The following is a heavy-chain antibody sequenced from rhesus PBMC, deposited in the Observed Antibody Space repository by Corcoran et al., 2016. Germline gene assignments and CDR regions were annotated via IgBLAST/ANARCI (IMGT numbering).Heavy chain of an antibody. CDR2: ISDVGGST. CDR1: GFSFTSLG. J-gene: IGHJ4*01. D-gene: IGHD2-15*01. CDR3: STDTVLITGSVSY. Sequence: EVELVETGGGLVQPGGSLKLSCEASGFSFTSLGMSWVRQALGGGLEWVSTISDVGGSTYYADSVKGRFTISRDNSKNTLSLQMNSLRAEDTAVYFCSTDTVLITGSVSYWGQGVLVTVSS. V-gene: IGHV3S5*01.